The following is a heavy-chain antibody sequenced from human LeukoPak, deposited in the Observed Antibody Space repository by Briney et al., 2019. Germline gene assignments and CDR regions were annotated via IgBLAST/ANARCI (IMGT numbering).Heavy chain of an antibody. CDR2: VYNSGST. CDR3: VRDRELFY. D-gene: IGHD1-7*01. CDR1: GGSISIYY. V-gene: IGHV4-59*01. J-gene: IGHJ4*02. Sequence: SETLSLTCTVPGGSISIYYWSWIRQPPGKGLEWLGYVYNSGSTDYNPSLKSRVTISADTSKNQFSLKLSSVTAADTAVYYCVRDRELFYWGQGTLVTVSS.